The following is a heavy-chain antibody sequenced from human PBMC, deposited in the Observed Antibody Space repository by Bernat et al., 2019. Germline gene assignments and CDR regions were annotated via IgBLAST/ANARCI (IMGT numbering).Heavy chain of an antibody. Sequence: QLQLQESGPGLVEPSETLSLSCTVSGDSVSSSSYYWGWIRQPPGKGLEWIGTIYYSGRTYYNPSLKSRVTTSEDTSKNQFSLNLSSVTAADTAVYYCARLPQCSSAVGSFYGMDVWGQGTTVTVS. V-gene: IGHV4-39*01. CDR3: ARLPQCSSAVGSFYGMDV. J-gene: IGHJ6*02. CDR1: GDSVSSSSYY. D-gene: IGHD6-19*01. CDR2: IYYSGRT.